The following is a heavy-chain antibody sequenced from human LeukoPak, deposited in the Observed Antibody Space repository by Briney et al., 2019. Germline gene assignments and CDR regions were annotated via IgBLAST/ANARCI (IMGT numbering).Heavy chain of an antibody. CDR1: GGSISSSNW. V-gene: IGHV4-4*02. CDR3: AREANYYGSGSYFEGTFDY. D-gene: IGHD3-10*01. CDR2: IYHSGST. J-gene: IGHJ4*02. Sequence: SETLSLTCAVSGGSISSSNWWSWVRQPPGKGLEWIGEIYHSGSTNYNPSLKSRVTISVDTSKNEFSLKLTSVTAADTAVYYCAREANYYGSGSYFEGTFDYWGQGSLVTVSS.